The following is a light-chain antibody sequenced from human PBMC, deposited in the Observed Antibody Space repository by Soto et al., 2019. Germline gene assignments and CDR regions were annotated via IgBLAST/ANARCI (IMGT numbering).Light chain of an antibody. CDR3: QQYNSQWT. J-gene: IGKJ1*01. CDR1: QSISSW. Sequence: DIHMTHSPSTLSSSLGDRVTITCRASQSISSWLAWYQQKPGRAPKLLIYKASSLESGVPSRFSGSGSGTEFTLTISSLQPDDFATYYCQQYNSQWTFGQGTKVDIK. V-gene: IGKV1-5*03. CDR2: KAS.